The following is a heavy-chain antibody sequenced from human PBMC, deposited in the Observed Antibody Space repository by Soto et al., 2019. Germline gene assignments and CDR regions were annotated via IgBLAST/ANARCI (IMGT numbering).Heavy chain of an antibody. CDR2: INHSGST. V-gene: IGHV4-34*01. CDR3: ARLASGWQYYYFDF. D-gene: IGHD6-19*01. J-gene: IGHJ2*01. CDR1: GGSFSPYF. Sequence: QVQLQQWGAGLLKPSETLSLTCAVYGGSFSPYFWSWIRQPPGKGLGWIGEINHSGSTNYNPSLTRRAPLSGDTSKNQVSLKLTSVTAADTAVYYCARLASGWQYYYFDFWGRGTPVTVSS.